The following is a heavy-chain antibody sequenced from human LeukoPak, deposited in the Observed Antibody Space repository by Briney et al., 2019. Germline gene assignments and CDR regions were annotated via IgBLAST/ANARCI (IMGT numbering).Heavy chain of an antibody. CDR3: ARLARRLTYYYYCYMDV. CDR1: GFTFEDYS. Sequence: GRSLRLSCGASGFTFEDYSIHWIRQPPGKGLEWVSGISYNSANIAYVDSVKGRFTISRDNAKNSLYLQMNSLRAEDTALYYCARLARRLTYYYYCYMDVWGKGTTVTVSS. CDR2: ISYNSANI. J-gene: IGHJ6*03. V-gene: IGHV3-9*01. D-gene: IGHD6-19*01.